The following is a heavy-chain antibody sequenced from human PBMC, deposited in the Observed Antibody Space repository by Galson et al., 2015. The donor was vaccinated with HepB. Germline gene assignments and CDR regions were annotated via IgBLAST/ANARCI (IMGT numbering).Heavy chain of an antibody. Sequence: SLRLSCAISGFTSTNYAMTWVRQGPGKGLEWVSGITGRSTGPYYADSVKGRFTVSRDNSKNTLYLQMNSLRVEDTALYYCATGLLWSREFTWGQGTLVTVSA. J-gene: IGHJ5*02. D-gene: IGHD3-10*01. CDR1: GFTSTNYA. CDR2: ITGRSTGP. CDR3: ATGLLWSREFT. V-gene: IGHV3-23*01.